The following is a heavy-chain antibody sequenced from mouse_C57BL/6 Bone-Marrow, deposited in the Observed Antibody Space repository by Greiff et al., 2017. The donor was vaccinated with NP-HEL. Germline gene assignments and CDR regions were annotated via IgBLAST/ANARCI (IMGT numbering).Heavy chain of an antibody. Sequence: VQLKQSGPELVKPGASVKISCKASGYSFTGYYMNWVKQSPEKSLEWIGEINPSTGGTTYNQKFKAKATLTVDKSSSTAYMQLKSLTSEDSAVYYCARRDYSNYEDYAMDYWGQGTSVTVSS. V-gene: IGHV1-42*01. CDR3: ARRDYSNYEDYAMDY. CDR1: GYSFTGYY. J-gene: IGHJ4*01. D-gene: IGHD2-5*01. CDR2: INPSTGGT.